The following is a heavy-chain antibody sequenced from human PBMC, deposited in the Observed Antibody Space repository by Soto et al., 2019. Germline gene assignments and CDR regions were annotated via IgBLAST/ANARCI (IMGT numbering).Heavy chain of an antibody. CDR1: GFTFSSYS. Sequence: EVQLVESGGGLVKPGGSLRLSCAASGFTFSSYSTNWVRQAPGKGLEWVSSISSGSSYIYYADSVKGRFTISRDNAKNSLYLQMNSLRAEDTAVYYCARSSGGSGKLWYYYGTDVWGQGTTVTVSS. CDR3: ARSSGGSGKLWYYYGTDV. D-gene: IGHD3-10*01. V-gene: IGHV3-21*06. CDR2: ISSGSSYI. J-gene: IGHJ6*02.